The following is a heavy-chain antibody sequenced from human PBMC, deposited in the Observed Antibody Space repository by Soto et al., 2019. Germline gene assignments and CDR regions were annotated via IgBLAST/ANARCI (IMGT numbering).Heavy chain of an antibody. CDR2: ISGSGGRT. J-gene: IGHJ4*02. Sequence: GGSLRLSCTASGFTFSSYAMSWVRQTPGKGLEWVSGISGSGGRTKYADFVKGRFNISRDNPKNTLYLQMNSLRVEDTALYYCAKRLASGPDGVGYIFDYWGQGTLVTVSS. V-gene: IGHV3-23*01. D-gene: IGHD2-15*01. CDR1: GFTFSSYA. CDR3: AKRLASGPDGVGYIFDY.